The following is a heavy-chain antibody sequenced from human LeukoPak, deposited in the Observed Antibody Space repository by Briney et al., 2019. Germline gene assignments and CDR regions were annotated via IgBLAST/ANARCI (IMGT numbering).Heavy chain of an antibody. D-gene: IGHD2-15*01. Sequence: ASVKVSCKASGYTFTSYGISWVRQAPGQGLEWMGWISAYNGNTNYAQKLQGRVTMTTDTSTSTAYMELRSLRSDDTAVYYCAREEAYCSGGSCLYYFEYWGQGTLVTVSS. V-gene: IGHV1-18*01. CDR3: AREEAYCSGGSCLYYFEY. J-gene: IGHJ4*02. CDR1: GYTFTSYG. CDR2: ISAYNGNT.